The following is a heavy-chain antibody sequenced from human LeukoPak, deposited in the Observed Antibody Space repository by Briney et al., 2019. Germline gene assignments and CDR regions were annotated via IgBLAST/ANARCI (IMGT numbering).Heavy chain of an antibody. CDR2: TYYRSKWFN. D-gene: IGHD1/OR15-1a*01. Sequence: SQTLSLTCAISGDSFSSNSAAWNWIRQSPSRGFEWLGRTYYRSKWFNDYARSVKSRIAINPDTSKNQFSLHLNSVTPEDTAVYYCARDLGSDWNNYFDYWGQGTLVPVSS. J-gene: IGHJ4*02. V-gene: IGHV6-1*01. CDR3: ARDLGSDWNNYFDY. CDR1: GDSFSSNSAA.